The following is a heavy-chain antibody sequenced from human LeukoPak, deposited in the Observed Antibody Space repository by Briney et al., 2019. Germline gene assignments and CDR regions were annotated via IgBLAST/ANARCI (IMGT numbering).Heavy chain of an antibody. Sequence: GGSLRLSCATSGFTFSSFSMNWVRQAPGKGLEWISYIKSDSSTIYYADSVKGRFTISRDNAKNSLYLQMNSLRAEDTAVYYCVRDYYWCFNYWGQGTLVTVSS. V-gene: IGHV3-48*01. J-gene: IGHJ4*02. CDR3: VRDYYWCFNY. CDR2: IKSDSSTI. D-gene: IGHD2-8*01. CDR1: GFTFSSFS.